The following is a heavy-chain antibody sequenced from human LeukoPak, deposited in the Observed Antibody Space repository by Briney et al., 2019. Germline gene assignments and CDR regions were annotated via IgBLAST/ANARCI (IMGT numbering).Heavy chain of an antibody. CDR1: GGTFSSYA. D-gene: IGHD4-17*01. J-gene: IGHJ3*02. V-gene: IGHV1-69*05. CDR2: IIPIFGTA. Sequence: SVKVSCKASGGTFSSYAISWVRQAPGQGLEWMGGIIPIFGTANYAQKFQGRVTITTDESTSTAYMELSSLRSEDTAVYYCATPRNHDYGDYEGVTDAFDIWGQGTMVTVSS. CDR3: ATPRNHDYGDYEGVTDAFDI.